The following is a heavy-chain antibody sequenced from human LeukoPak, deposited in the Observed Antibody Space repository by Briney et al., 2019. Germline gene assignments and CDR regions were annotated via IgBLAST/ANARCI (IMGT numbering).Heavy chain of an antibody. CDR1: GFKFSSYS. V-gene: IGHV3-48*01. D-gene: IGHD2-15*01. J-gene: IGHJ6*03. CDR3: ARDGGYCSGGSCYLRPSYMDV. Sequence: PGGSLRLSCAASGFKFSSYSMKWVRQAPGKGLEWVSYISSSSSTIYYADSVKGRFTISRDNAKNSLYLQMNSLRAEDTAVYYCARDGGYCSGGSCYLRPSYMDVWGKGTTVTVSS. CDR2: ISSSSSTI.